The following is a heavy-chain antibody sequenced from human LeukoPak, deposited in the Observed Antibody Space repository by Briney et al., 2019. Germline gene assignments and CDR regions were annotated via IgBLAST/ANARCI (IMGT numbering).Heavy chain of an antibody. J-gene: IGHJ6*02. CDR1: GFTFSSYW. CDR3: ARETGSVLRFLEWLSPDNYYGMDV. CDR2: IKQDGSEK. V-gene: IGHV3-7*01. Sequence: SGGSLRLSCAASGFTFSSYWMSWVRQAPGKGLEWVANIKQDGSEKYYVDSVKGRFTISRDNAKNSLYLQMNSLRAEDTAVYYCARETGSVLRFLEWLSPDNYYGMDVWGQGTTVTVSS. D-gene: IGHD3-3*01.